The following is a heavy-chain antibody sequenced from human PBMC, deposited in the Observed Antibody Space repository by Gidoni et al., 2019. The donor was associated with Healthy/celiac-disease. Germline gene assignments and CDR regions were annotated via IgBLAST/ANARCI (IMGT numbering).Heavy chain of an antibody. J-gene: IGHJ3*02. Sequence: EVQLVESGGGLVQPEGSLVLSCAASGFTFSRYWMVWVRQAPGKGREWVANINQDGNVKNHMDSVKGRFTISRDNARNLLYLQMNSLTPVDTAMYYCARDGEWSNTTNYYDALDIWGQGTMVTVSS. V-gene: IGHV3-7*01. CDR1: GFTFSRYW. CDR2: INQDGNVK. D-gene: IGHD1-1*01. CDR3: ARDGEWSNTTNYYDALDI.